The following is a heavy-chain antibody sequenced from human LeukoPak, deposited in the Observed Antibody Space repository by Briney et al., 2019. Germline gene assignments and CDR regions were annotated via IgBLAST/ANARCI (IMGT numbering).Heavy chain of an antibody. CDR1: GYTFNRYA. CDR2: INAANGNT. Sequence: ASVKVSCKASGYTFNRYAINWVRQAPGQRLEWMGWINAANGNTKYSQKSQDRVTFSMDTSVSTAYMEMSSLKSDDTAVYYCARATLVVAVAGVPLMNYYGMDVWGQGTTVTVSS. V-gene: IGHV1-3*01. J-gene: IGHJ6*02. D-gene: IGHD6-19*01. CDR3: ARATLVVAVAGVPLMNYYGMDV.